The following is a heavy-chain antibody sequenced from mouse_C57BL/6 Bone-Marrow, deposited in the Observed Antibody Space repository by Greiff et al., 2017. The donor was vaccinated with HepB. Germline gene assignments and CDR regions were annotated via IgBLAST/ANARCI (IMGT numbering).Heavy chain of an antibody. CDR2: IYPGSGST. J-gene: IGHJ4*01. V-gene: IGHV1-55*01. Sequence: VQLQQPGAELVKPGASVKMSCKASGYTFTSYWITWVKQRPGQGLEWIGDIYPGSGSTNYNEKFKSKATLTVDTSSSIAYMQLSSLTSEDSAVYYCAREGALLAVMDYWGQGTSVTVSS. D-gene: IGHD2-10*02. CDR3: AREGALLAVMDY. CDR1: GYTFTSYW.